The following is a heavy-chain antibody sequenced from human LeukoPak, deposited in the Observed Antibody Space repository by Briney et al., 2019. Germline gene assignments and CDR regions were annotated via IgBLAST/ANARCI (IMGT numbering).Heavy chain of an antibody. CDR3: ARDQYPNYSSGWDGYYYYGMDV. J-gene: IGHJ6*02. V-gene: IGHV1-69*04. CDR1: GGTFSSYA. Sequence: SVKVSCKASGGTFSSYAISWVRQAPGQGLEWMGRIIPILGIANYAQKFQGRVTITADKSTSTAYMELSSLRSEDTAVYYCARDQYPNYSSGWDGYYYYGMDVWGQGTTVTVSS. D-gene: IGHD6-19*01. CDR2: IIPILGIA.